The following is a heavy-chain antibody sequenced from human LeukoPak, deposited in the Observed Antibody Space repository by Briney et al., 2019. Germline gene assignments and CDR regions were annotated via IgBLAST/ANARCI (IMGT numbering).Heavy chain of an antibody. D-gene: IGHD1-26*01. V-gene: IGHV1-18*01. Sequence: ASVKVSCKASGYTFTSYGISWVRQAPGQGLEWMGWISAYNGNTNHAQKLQGRVTMTTDTSTSTAYMELRSLRSDDTAVYYCARGALSSGSYYFDYWGQGTLVTVSS. CDR1: GYTFTSYG. J-gene: IGHJ4*02. CDR3: ARGALSSGSYYFDY. CDR2: ISAYNGNT.